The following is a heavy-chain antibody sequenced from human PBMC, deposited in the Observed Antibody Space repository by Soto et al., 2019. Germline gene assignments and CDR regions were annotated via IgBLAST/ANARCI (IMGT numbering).Heavy chain of an antibody. Sequence: QVQLVQSGAEVKRPGASVKVSCKASGYKFSSYGLSGVRQAPGQGLEWMGWVSTYNGNTNYAQKFEGRVTMTTDASTSTAYRELQSLSSDDMAVYYFVRVNEGVYYYRRGYFDSWGQGTLVTVSS. CDR1: GYKFSSYG. J-gene: IGHJ4*02. CDR3: VRVNEGVYYYRRGYFDS. D-gene: IGHD3-22*01. V-gene: IGHV1-18*03. CDR2: VSTYNGNT.